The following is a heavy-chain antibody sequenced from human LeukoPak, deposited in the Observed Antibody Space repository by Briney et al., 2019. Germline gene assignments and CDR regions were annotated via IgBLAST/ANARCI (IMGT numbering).Heavy chain of an antibody. Sequence: GGSLRLSCAASGFTFSSYGMSWVRQAPGKGLEWVSAISGSGGSTYYADSVKGRFTVSRDNSKNTLYLQMNSLRAEDTAVYYCAKGVVTSYYYYYYMDVWGKGTTVTISS. V-gene: IGHV3-23*01. D-gene: IGHD3-22*01. CDR2: ISGSGGST. J-gene: IGHJ6*03. CDR1: GFTFSSYG. CDR3: AKGVVTSYYYYYYMDV.